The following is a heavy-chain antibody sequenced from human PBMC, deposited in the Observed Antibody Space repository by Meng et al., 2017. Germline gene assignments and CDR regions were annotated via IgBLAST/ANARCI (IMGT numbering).Heavy chain of an antibody. V-gene: IGHV4-34*02. CDR3: ARRRGGSSDWFDP. D-gene: IGHD6-6*01. J-gene: IGHJ5*02. Sequence: QVQLQRGGVGLLRPHWPLSLPSGAYGGSFSGYHWRWIRQPPGKGLEWIGEINHSGSTNYNPSLKSRVTISVDTSKNQFSLKLSSVTAADTAVYYCARRRGGSSDWFDPWGQGTLVTVSS. CDR2: INHSGST. CDR1: GGSFSGYH.